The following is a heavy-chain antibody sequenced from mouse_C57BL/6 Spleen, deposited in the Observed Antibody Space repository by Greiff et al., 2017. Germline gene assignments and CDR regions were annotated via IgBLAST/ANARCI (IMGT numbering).Heavy chain of an antibody. CDR2: IYPGSGNT. V-gene: IGHV1-76*01. J-gene: IGHJ2*01. CDR3: ARSGGYTVFDY. CDR1: GYTFTDYY. D-gene: IGHD2-2*01. Sequence: VQLQQSGAELVRPGASVKLSCKASGYTFTDYYINWVKQRPGQGLEWIARIYPGSGNTYYNEKFKGRATLTAEKTSSTAYMQLSSLTSEDSAVYFCARSGGYTVFDYWGQGTTLTVSS.